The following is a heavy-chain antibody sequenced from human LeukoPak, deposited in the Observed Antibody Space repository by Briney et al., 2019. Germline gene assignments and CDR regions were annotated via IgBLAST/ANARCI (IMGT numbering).Heavy chain of an antibody. CDR3: ARVPRRRELDPALDY. J-gene: IGHJ4*02. CDR1: GFTFSSYS. Sequence: GGSLRLSCAAPGFTFSSYSMNWVRQAPGKGLEWVSSISSSSYIYYADSVKGRFTISRDNAKNSLYLQMNSLRAEDTAVYYCARVPRRRELDPALDYWGQGTLVTVSS. CDR2: ISSSSYI. V-gene: IGHV3-21*01. D-gene: IGHD1-26*01.